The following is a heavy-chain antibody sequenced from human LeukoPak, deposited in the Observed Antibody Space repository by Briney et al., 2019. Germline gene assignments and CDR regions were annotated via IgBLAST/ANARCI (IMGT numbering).Heavy chain of an antibody. Sequence: SETLSLTCTVSGGSISSYYWSWIRQPPGKGLEWIGYIYYSGSTNYSPSLKSRVTISLDTSKNQFSLKLSSVTAADTAVYYCARMPRYCSSTSCYNPSYYFDYWGQGTLVTVSS. CDR1: GGSISSYY. CDR3: ARMPRYCSSTSCYNPSYYFDY. D-gene: IGHD2-2*02. V-gene: IGHV4-59*01. CDR2: IYYSGST. J-gene: IGHJ4*02.